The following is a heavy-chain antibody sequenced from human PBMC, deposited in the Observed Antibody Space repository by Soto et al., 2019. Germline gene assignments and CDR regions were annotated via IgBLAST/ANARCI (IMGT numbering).Heavy chain of an antibody. CDR1: GFTFSSYS. J-gene: IGHJ6*02. Sequence: EVQLVESGGGLVQPGGSLRLSCAASGFTFSSYSMNWVRQAPGKGLEWVSYISSSSSTIYYADAVKGRFTISRDNAKNSLYLRMNSLRAEDTAVYYWARDRAVPAEETVYGMDVWGQGTTVTVSS. D-gene: IGHD2-2*01. CDR3: ARDRAVPAEETVYGMDV. V-gene: IGHV3-48*01. CDR2: ISSSSSTI.